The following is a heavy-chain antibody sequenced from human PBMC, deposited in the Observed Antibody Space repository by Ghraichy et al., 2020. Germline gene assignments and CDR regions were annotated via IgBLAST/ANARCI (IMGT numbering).Heavy chain of an antibody. Sequence: GGSLRLSCAASGFTFSSYAMSWVRQAPGKGLEWVSAISASGAGTSYADSVKGRFTISRDNSKNTLDLQMSSLRAEDTAVYYCAKITSGGPTRPMDYWGQGTLVTVSS. CDR2: ISASGAGT. V-gene: IGHV3-23*01. D-gene: IGHD1-26*01. CDR3: AKITSGGPTRPMDY. J-gene: IGHJ4*02. CDR1: GFTFSSYA.